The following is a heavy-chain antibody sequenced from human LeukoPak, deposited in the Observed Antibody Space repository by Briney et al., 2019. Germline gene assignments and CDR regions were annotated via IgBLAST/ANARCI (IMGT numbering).Heavy chain of an antibody. V-gene: IGHV4-30-4*08. D-gene: IGHD6-6*01. CDR3: ARRNKYSSSSGAFDI. J-gene: IGHJ3*02. CDR2: IYYSGST. Sequence: SETLSLTCTVSGGSISSGDYYWSWIRQPPGKGLEWIGYIYYSGSTYYNPSLKSRVTISVDTSKNQFSLKLSSVTAADTAVYYCARRNKYSSSSGAFDIWGQGTMVTVSS. CDR1: GGSISSGDYY.